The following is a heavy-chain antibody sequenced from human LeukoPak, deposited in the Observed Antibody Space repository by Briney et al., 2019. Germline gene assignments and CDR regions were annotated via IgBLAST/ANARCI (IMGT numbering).Heavy chain of an antibody. Sequence: GGSLRLSCVASGFPFIFAMSWVRQAPGKGLEWVSTISRNGADTYYADSVRGRFTISRDNSKNMLYLQMNSLRAEDTAVYYCAKQSTARSLGEGGQGTLVTVPS. D-gene: IGHD6-6*01. CDR2: ISRNGADT. V-gene: IGHV3-23*01. J-gene: IGHJ4*02. CDR3: AKQSTARSLGE. CDR1: GFPFIFA.